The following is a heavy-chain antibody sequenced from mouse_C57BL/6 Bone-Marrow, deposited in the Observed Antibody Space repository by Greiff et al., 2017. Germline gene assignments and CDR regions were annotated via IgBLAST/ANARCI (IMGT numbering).Heavy chain of an antibody. CDR3: AGWLLQFAY. D-gene: IGHD2-3*01. V-gene: IGHV1-83*01. Sequence: VQLQQSGPELVKPGASVKMSCKASGYTFTDYYMHWVKQKPGKGLEWIGEIYPGSGNTYYNEKFKGKATLTADTSSSTAYMQLSSLTSEDSAVYFCAAGWLLQFAYWGQGTLVTVSA. CDR1: YTFTDYYM. J-gene: IGHJ3*01. CDR2: YPGSGNTY.